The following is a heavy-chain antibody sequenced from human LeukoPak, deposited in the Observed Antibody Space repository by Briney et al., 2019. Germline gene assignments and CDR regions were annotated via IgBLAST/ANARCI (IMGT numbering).Heavy chain of an antibody. J-gene: IGHJ4*02. CDR1: GGSFSGYY. CDR3: ARRRIWFGETREDY. V-gene: IGHV4-34*01. D-gene: IGHD3-10*01. CDR2: INDSGST. Sequence: TSETLSLTCGVYGGSFSGYYWSWIRQPPGKGLEWIGEINDSGSTNYSPSLKSRATISADTSKNQFSLNLSSVTAADTAVYYCARRRIWFGETREDYWGQGTLVTVSS.